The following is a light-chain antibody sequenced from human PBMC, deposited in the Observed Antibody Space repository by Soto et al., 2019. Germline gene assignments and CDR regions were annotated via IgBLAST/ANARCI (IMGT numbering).Light chain of an antibody. CDR1: QSVASNY. CDR2: GAS. J-gene: IGKJ1*01. Sequence: EIVLTQSPGTLSLSPGERATLSCRASQSVASNYLAWYQQKPGQAPRLLIYGASSRATGIPDRFSGNGSGTDFTLTISRLEPEDFAVYNCQQYSRSPWTFGQGTKVEIK. CDR3: QQYSRSPWT. V-gene: IGKV3-20*01.